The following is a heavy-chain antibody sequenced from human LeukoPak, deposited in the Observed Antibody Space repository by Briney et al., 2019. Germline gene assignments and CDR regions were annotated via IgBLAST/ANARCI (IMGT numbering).Heavy chain of an antibody. D-gene: IGHD4-23*01. J-gene: IGHJ4*02. CDR3: AREYGGNSGLYYFDY. V-gene: IGHV4-61*01. Sequence: SETLSLTCTVSGGSVSSGSYYWSWIRQPPGKGLEWIGDISYSGSTNYNPSLKSRVTISEETSKNQFSLKLSSVTAADTAVYYCAREYGGNSGLYYFDYWGQGTLVTVSS. CDR2: ISYSGST. CDR1: GGSVSSGSYY.